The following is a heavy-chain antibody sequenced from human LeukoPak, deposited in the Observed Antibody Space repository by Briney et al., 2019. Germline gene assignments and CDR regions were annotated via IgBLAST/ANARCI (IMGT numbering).Heavy chain of an antibody. D-gene: IGHD2-15*01. CDR3: ARDPRYCSGGSCFYYFDY. CDR1: GFSFSSYT. CDR2: ISSSSSYI. J-gene: IGHJ4*02. Sequence: AGGSLRLSCAASGFSFSSYTMNWVRQAPGKGLEWVSIISSSSSYIYYADSVKGRFTISRDNAKNSLYLQMNSLRAEDTAVYYCARDPRYCSGGSCFYYFDYWGQGTLVTVSS. V-gene: IGHV3-21*01.